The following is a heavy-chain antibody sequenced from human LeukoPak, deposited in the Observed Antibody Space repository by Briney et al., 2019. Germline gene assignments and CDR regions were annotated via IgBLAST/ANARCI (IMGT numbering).Heavy chain of an antibody. V-gene: IGHV3-21*01. Sequence: GGSLRLSCAASGFTFSSYSMNWVRQAPGKGLEWVSSISSSSSYIYYADSVKGRFTISRDNAKNSLYLQMNSLRAEETAVYYCVRDRGSGSTGAFDIWGQGTMVTVSS. CDR1: GFTFSSYS. CDR3: VRDRGSGSTGAFDI. CDR2: ISSSSSYI. J-gene: IGHJ3*02. D-gene: IGHD1-26*01.